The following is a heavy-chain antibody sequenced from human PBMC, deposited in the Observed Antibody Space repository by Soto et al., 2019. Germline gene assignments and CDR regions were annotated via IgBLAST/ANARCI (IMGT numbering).Heavy chain of an antibody. CDR3: ARDGLTFGGD. J-gene: IGHJ4*02. CDR2: ISSSSAYI. Sequence: VQLVESGGGVVQAGRSLRLSCAASGFTFSNYGMHWVRQAPGKGLEWVSSISSSSAYIYYAESVKGRFTISRDNARSTLYLQMNSLRLDDTAVYFCARDGLTFGGDWGQGTLVAVSS. V-gene: IGHV3-21*06. CDR1: GFTFSNYG. D-gene: IGHD3-16*01.